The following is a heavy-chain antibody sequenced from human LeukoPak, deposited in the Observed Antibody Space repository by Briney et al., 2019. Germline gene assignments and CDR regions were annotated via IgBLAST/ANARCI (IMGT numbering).Heavy chain of an antibody. V-gene: IGHV3-64*01. Sequence: GGSLRLSCAASGFTLSSYSMHWVRQAPGKGLQFVSAISSNGGSTYYANSVKGRSTISRDISKNTLYLQMGSLRPEDMAVYYCARVDSGSACASWGQGILVTVSS. CDR2: ISSNGGST. CDR1: GFTLSSYS. D-gene: IGHD6-19*01. CDR3: ARVDSGSACAS. J-gene: IGHJ1*01.